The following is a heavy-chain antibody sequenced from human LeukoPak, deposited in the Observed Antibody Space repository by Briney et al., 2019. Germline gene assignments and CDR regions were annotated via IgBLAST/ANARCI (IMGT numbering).Heavy chain of an antibody. D-gene: IGHD5-24*01. Sequence: GGSLRLSCAASGFTFSSYAMTWVRQAPGKGLEWVSAISGSGGSTYYADSVKGRFTISRDNSKNTLYLQMNSLRAEDTAVYYCAKDRGDGYNEYYFDYWGQGTLVTVSS. V-gene: IGHV3-23*01. CDR1: GFTFSSYA. CDR3: AKDRGDGYNEYYFDY. J-gene: IGHJ4*02. CDR2: ISGSGGST.